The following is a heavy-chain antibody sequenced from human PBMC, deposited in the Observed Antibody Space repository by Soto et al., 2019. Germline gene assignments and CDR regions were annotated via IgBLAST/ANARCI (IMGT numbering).Heavy chain of an antibody. Sequence: SETLSLTCTVSGGSISSGGYSWTWIRQSPGKGLEWIGYTYQSGSAYYNPSLKSRVTISVDRSKNQFSLNLTSVTAADTAVYYCARDYYGMDVWGQGTTVT. CDR3: ARDYYGMDV. CDR1: GGSISSGGYS. J-gene: IGHJ6*02. V-gene: IGHV4-30-2*06. CDR2: TYQSGSA.